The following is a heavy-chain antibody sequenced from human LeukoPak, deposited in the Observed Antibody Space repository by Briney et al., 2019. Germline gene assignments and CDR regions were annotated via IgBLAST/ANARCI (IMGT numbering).Heavy chain of an antibody. CDR3: ARSYYDSSGSGGDAFDI. V-gene: IGHV3-53*01. J-gene: IGHJ3*02. CDR2: IYSGGST. Sequence: AGGSLRLSCAASGFSFSNYAMSWVRQAPGKGLEWVSVIYSGGSTYYADSVKGRFTISRDNSKNPLYLQMNSLRAEDTAVYYCARSYYDSSGSGGDAFDIWGQGTMVTVSS. D-gene: IGHD3-22*01. CDR1: GFSFSNYA.